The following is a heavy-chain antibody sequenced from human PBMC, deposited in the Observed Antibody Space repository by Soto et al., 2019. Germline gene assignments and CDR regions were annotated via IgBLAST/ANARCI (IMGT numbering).Heavy chain of an antibody. Sequence: QVQLQQWGAGLLKPSETLSLTCAVYGGSFSGYYWSWIRQPPGKGLEWIGEINHSGSTNYNPSLKSRVTISVDPSKNQFSLKLSSVTAADTAVYYCARIGGEWYWGQGTLVTVSS. CDR2: INHSGST. J-gene: IGHJ4*02. D-gene: IGHD2-21*01. CDR3: ARIGGEWY. V-gene: IGHV4-34*01. CDR1: GGSFSGYY.